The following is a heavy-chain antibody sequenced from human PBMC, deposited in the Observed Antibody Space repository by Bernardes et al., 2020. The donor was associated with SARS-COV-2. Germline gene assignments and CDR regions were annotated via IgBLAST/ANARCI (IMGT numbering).Heavy chain of an antibody. CDR2: IKHDGSET. CDR3: ARGRTRFDY. V-gene: IGHV3-7*01. J-gene: IGHJ4*02. CDR1: GFTFTSYW. Sequence: GGSLRLSCAASGFTFTSYWMTWVRQAPGKGLEWVANIKHDGSETYYVDSVRGRFTISRDTANNSLYLHMNSLRVEDTALYYCARGRTRFDYWGLGALLTVSP.